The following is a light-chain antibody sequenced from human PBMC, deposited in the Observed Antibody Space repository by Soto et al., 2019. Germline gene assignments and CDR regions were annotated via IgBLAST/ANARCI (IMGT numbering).Light chain of an antibody. CDR1: QSVTSNY. J-gene: IGKJ5*01. V-gene: IGKV3-20*01. Sequence: ERVMTESRGTRSLSPGERATLTCRSSQSVTSNYLAWYQQKPGQAPRLLIYGASSRATGIPERFSGSGSGTDFTLTISRLAPEDFEVYYCQHYGSSLITFGQGTRLEIK. CDR3: QHYGSSLIT. CDR2: GAS.